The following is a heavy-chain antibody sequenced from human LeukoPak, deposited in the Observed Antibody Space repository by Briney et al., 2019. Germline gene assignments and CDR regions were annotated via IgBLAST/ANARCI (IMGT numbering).Heavy chain of an antibody. CDR3: ARCNGDAWNAFDI. V-gene: IGHV4-30-4*01. Sequence: SETLSLTCTVSTGSISSDGYYWSWIRQPPGKGLEWIGYIHYSGSTFYNPSLKSRITISVDTSKNQFSLKLSSVTAADTAVYYCARCNGDAWNAFDIWGQGTMVTVSS. D-gene: IGHD7-27*01. J-gene: IGHJ3*02. CDR1: TGSISSDGYY. CDR2: IHYSGST.